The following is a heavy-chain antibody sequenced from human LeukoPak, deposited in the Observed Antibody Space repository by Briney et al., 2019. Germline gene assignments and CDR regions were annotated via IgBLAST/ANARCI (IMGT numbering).Heavy chain of an antibody. V-gene: IGHV4-39*01. D-gene: IGHD6-13*01. J-gene: IGHJ4*02. CDR1: GVSISSSRYY. CDR3: AKVGSSWYSYYFDY. Sequence: SETLSLTCTVSGVSISSSRYYWGWIRQPPGKGLEWIGSIYYSGSTYYNPSLKSRVTISVDTSKNQFSLKLSSVTAADTAVYYCAKVGSSWYSYYFDYWGQGTLVTVSS. CDR2: IYYSGST.